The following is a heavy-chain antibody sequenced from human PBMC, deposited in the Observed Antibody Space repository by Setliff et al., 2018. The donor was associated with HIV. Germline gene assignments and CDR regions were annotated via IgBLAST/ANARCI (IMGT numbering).Heavy chain of an antibody. J-gene: IGHJ6*03. CDR1: GYSFARYG. Sequence: ASVKVSCKASGYSFARYGLSWVRQAPGQGLEWMGWISGFNGNTKYAQSFQDRVAMTTETATSTAYMEMRSLRSDDTAVYFCARVPYRSAWSNDYYSRYYMDVWGKGTTVTVSS. D-gene: IGHD6-19*01. CDR3: ARVPYRSAWSNDYYSRYYMDV. V-gene: IGHV1-18*01. CDR2: ISGFNGNT.